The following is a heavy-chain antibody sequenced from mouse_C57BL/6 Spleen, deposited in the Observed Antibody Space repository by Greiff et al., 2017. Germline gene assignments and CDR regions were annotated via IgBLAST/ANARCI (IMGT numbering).Heavy chain of an antibody. J-gene: IGHJ2*01. CDR2: INPGSGGT. V-gene: IGHV1-54*01. Sequence: QVQLQQSGAELVRPGTSVKVSCKASGYAFTNYLIEWVKQRPGQGLEWIGVINPGSGGTNYNEKFKGKATLTADKSSSTAYMQLSSLTSEDSAVYFCARTTVVAPFDDWGQGTTLTVSS. D-gene: IGHD1-1*01. CDR3: ARTTVVAPFDD. CDR1: GYAFTNYL.